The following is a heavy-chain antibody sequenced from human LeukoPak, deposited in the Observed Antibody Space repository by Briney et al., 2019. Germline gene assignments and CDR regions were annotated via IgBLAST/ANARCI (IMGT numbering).Heavy chain of an antibody. Sequence: SETLSLTCTVSGYSISSGYYWSWIRQPPGKGLEWIGYIYYSGSTDYNPSLKSRVTISVDTSKNQFSLKLSSVTAADTAVYYCARLLPPYSSSVVNWFDPWGQGTLVTVSS. V-gene: IGHV4-61*01. CDR2: IYYSGST. D-gene: IGHD6-13*01. CDR3: ARLLPPYSSSVVNWFDP. J-gene: IGHJ5*02. CDR1: GYSISSGYY.